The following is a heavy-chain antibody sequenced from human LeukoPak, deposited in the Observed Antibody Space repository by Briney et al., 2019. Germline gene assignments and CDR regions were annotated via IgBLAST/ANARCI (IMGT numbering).Heavy chain of an antibody. J-gene: IGHJ3*02. Sequence: GGSLRLSCAASGFTVSSNYMSWVRQAPGKGLEWVANIKQDGSEKYYVDSVKGRFTISRDNAKNSLYLQMNSLRAEDTAVYYCARVDSPLVVTFDIWGQGTMVTVSS. D-gene: IGHD5-18*01. CDR3: ARVDSPLVVTFDI. V-gene: IGHV3-7*05. CDR2: IKQDGSEK. CDR1: GFTVSSNY.